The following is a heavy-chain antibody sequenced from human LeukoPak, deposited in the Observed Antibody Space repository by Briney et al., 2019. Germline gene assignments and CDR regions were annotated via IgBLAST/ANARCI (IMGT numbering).Heavy chain of an antibody. J-gene: IGHJ4*02. CDR2: IYHSGST. CDR1: GGSFSGYY. Sequence: SETLSLTCAVYGGSFSGYYWSWIRQPPGKGLEWIGSIYHSGSTYYNPSLKSRVTISVDTSKNQFSLMLSSVTAADTAVFYCASGFYDSSGYFGHYFDYWGQGTLVTVSS. D-gene: IGHD3-22*01. V-gene: IGHV4-34*01. CDR3: ASGFYDSSGYFGHYFDY.